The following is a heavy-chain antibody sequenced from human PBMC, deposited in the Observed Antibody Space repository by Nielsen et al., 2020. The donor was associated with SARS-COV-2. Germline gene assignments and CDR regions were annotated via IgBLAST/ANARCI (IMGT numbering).Heavy chain of an antibody. Sequence: GESLKISCAASGFTFSSFGMHWVRQAPGKGLEWVALTWADGSHKYYADSVKGRFTISRDNSKNTLYLQMNSLRAEDTAVYYCAREERYYYYGLDVWGQGTTVTVSS. CDR2: TWADGSHK. V-gene: IGHV3-30*02. D-gene: IGHD1-26*01. CDR3: AREERYYYYGLDV. CDR1: GFTFSSFG. J-gene: IGHJ6*02.